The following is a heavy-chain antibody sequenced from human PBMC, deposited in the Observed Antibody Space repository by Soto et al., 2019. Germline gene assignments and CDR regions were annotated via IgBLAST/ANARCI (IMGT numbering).Heavy chain of an antibody. V-gene: IGHV5-51*01. J-gene: IGHJ5*02. CDR2: IYPGDSDT. CDR1: GYSFTSYW. Sequence: KVSCKGSGYSFTSYWIGWVRQMPGKGLEWMGIIYPGDSDTRYSPSFQGQVTISADKSISTAYLQWSSLKASDTAMYYCARHHRGSSSSDWGNWFDPWGPGTLVTVSS. CDR3: ARHHRGSSSSDWGNWFDP. D-gene: IGHD6-6*01.